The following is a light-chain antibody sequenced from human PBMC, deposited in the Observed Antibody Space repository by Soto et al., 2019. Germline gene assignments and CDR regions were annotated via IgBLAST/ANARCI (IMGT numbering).Light chain of an antibody. CDR1: QSVSSDY. Sequence: DIVLTQSPGTLSLALGERATLSCRASQSVSSDYVAWYRQKPCQVPTVLIYRASTRATGIPDRVSGSGSGTDFTLTIIRVEPEDFAVYYCQQYGSSPLTFGGGTRVAIK. CDR3: QQYGSSPLT. J-gene: IGKJ4*01. CDR2: RAS. V-gene: IGKV3-20*01.